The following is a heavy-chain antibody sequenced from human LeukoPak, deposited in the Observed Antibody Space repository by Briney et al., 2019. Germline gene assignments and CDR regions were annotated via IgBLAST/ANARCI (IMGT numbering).Heavy chain of an antibody. CDR2: IRNKANTYTT. D-gene: IGHD3-10*01. Sequence: GGSLRLSCAASGFTFSDHYLDLVRQAPGKGLEWVGRIRNKANTYTTEYAASVKGRFTISRDDSKNSLYLQMNRLKTEDSAVYCCARAGRVLQWFGEPPGYYYMDVWGKGTTVTVSS. CDR1: GFTFSDHY. V-gene: IGHV3-72*01. CDR3: ARAGRVLQWFGEPPGYYYMDV. J-gene: IGHJ6*03.